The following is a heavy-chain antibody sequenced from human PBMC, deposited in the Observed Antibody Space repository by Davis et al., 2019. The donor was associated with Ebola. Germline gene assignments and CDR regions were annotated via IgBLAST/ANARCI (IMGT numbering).Heavy chain of an antibody. D-gene: IGHD2-2*01. CDR3: ARDYCSSTSCYGGPGYYYYYMDV. V-gene: IGHV4-4*07. CDR2: IYTSGST. J-gene: IGHJ6*03. Sequence: PGGSLRLSCTVSGGSISSYYWSWIRQPAGKGLEWIGRIYTSGSTNYNPSLKSRVTMSVDTSKNQFSLKLSSVTAADTAVYYCARDYCSSTSCYGGPGYYYYYMDVWGKGTTVTVSS. CDR1: GGSISSYY.